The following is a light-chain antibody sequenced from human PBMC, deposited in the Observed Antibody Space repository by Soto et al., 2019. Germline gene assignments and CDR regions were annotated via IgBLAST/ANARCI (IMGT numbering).Light chain of an antibody. J-gene: IGLJ1*01. CDR3: QSYDSTRSARYV. CDR1: SSNIGANFD. V-gene: IGLV1-40*01. Sequence: QSVLTQPPSVSGAPGQRVTISCTGSSSNIGANFDVHWYQQRPGTAPKLLIFGNSNRPSGVPDRFSGSKSGTSASLAITGLQAEDEGDYYCQSYDSTRSARYVFGTGTKLTVL. CDR2: GNS.